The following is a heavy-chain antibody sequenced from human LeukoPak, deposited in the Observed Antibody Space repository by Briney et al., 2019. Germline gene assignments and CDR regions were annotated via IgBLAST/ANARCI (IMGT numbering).Heavy chain of an antibody. V-gene: IGHV3-30*01. J-gene: IGHJ6*03. D-gene: IGHD3-16*01. Sequence: GGSLRLSCAASGFTFSSYAMHWVRPAPGKGLEWLAVISYDGTNKYYADSVKGRFTISRDNSKNTLYLQMNSLRDEDTAVYYCARDQGSLPVWFYYYMDVWGSGTTVTVSS. CDR2: ISYDGTNK. CDR1: GFTFSSYA. CDR3: ARDQGSLPVWFYYYMDV.